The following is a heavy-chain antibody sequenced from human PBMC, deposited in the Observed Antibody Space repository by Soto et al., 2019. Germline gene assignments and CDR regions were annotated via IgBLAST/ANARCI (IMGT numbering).Heavy chain of an antibody. V-gene: IGHV3-30*18. Sequence: GGSLRLSCAASGFTFSSYGMHWVRQAPGKGLEWVAVISYDGSNKYYADSVKGRFTISRDNSKNTLYLQMNSLRAEDTAVYYCAKAEYYYDSSNGFDYWGQGTLVTVSS. D-gene: IGHD3-22*01. CDR3: AKAEYYYDSSNGFDY. CDR2: ISYDGSNK. CDR1: GFTFSSYG. J-gene: IGHJ4*02.